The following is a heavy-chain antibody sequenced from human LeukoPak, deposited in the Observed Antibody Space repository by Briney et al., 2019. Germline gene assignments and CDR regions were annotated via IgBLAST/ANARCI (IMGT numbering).Heavy chain of an antibody. J-gene: IGHJ4*02. V-gene: IGHV4-38-2*02. D-gene: IGHD1-26*01. CDR1: GYSISSAYY. CDR3: ARQEGGIVGPY. Sequence: SETLSLTCTVSGYSISSAYYWGWIRQPPGKGLEWIGSIYHSGSIYYNPSLKSRVTISVDTSKNQFSLKLSSVTAADTAVYYCARQEGGIVGPYWGQGTLVTVSS. CDR2: IYHSGSI.